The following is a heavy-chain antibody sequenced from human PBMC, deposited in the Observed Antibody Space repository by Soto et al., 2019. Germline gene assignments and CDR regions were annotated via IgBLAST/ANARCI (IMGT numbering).Heavy chain of an antibody. CDR3: AREVTQWFGESWFDP. CDR2: ISYDGSNK. Sequence: QVQLVESGGGVVQPGRSLRLSCAASGFTFSSYAMHWVRQAPGNGLEWVAVISYDGSNKYYADSVKGRFTISRDNSKNTLYLQMNSLRAEDTAVYYCAREVTQWFGESWFDPWGQGTLVTVSS. D-gene: IGHD3-10*01. V-gene: IGHV3-30-3*01. J-gene: IGHJ5*02. CDR1: GFTFSSYA.